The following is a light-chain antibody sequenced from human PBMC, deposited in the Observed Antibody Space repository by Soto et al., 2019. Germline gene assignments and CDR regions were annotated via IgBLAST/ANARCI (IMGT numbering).Light chain of an antibody. J-gene: IGKJ1*01. V-gene: IGKV1-5*01. Sequence: GDRVTITCRASQSITTFLAWYQQKPGKAPQILIYDASKLEPGVPSRLSGGGSGTEFTLTISSLQPDDFATYYCRQYNSYSWTFGQGTKWIS. CDR1: QSITTF. CDR2: DAS. CDR3: RQYNSYSWT.